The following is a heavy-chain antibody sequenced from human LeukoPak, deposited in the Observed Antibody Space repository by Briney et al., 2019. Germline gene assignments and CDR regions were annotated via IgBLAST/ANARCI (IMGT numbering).Heavy chain of an antibody. CDR2: FNHSGST. CDR3: ARDPRGGYCSSTSCSKGDF. D-gene: IGHD2-2*01. CDR1: VGSFSGYY. J-gene: IGHJ4*02. Sequence: PSETLSLTCAVYVGSFSGYYWSWIRQPPGKGLEWIGEFNHSGSTNYNPSLKSRVTISVDTSKNQCSLKLSSVTAADTAAYYCARDPRGGYCSSTSCSKGDFWGQGTLVTVSS. V-gene: IGHV4-34*01.